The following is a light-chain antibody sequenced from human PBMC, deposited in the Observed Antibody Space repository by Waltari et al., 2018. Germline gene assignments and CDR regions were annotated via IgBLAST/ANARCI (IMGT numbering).Light chain of an antibody. CDR2: RDN. V-gene: IGLV1-47*01. CDR3: AAWDDSLSGPV. CDR1: SSNIGSNY. J-gene: IGLJ2*01. Sequence: QSVLTQPPSASGTPGQRVTISCSGSSSNIGSNYVYWYQQLPGTAPKLLIDRDNRRLSGVPDRFSGSKSGTSAALAISGLRSEDEADYYCAAWDDSLSGPVFGGGTKLTVL.